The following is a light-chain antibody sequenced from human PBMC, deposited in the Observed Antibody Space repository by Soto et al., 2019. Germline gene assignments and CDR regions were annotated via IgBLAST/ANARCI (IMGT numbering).Light chain of an antibody. Sequence: DIQMTQSPSSVSASVGDRVTITCRASQGISSWLAWFQQKPGKAPKLLIYAATILHSGVPSRFSASGSGTDFTLAISSLQSEDFATYYCQQAHSFPYTFGQGTTLEIK. CDR3: QQAHSFPYT. J-gene: IGKJ2*01. CDR1: QGISSW. V-gene: IGKV1-12*01. CDR2: AAT.